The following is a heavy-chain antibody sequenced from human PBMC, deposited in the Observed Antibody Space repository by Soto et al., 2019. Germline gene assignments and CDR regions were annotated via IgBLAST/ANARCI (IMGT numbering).Heavy chain of an antibody. CDR3: AKRRGAGGHFDY. CDR2: VSIGGST. V-gene: IGHV3-23*01. Sequence: DVQLLGSGGGLVQPEGSLRLSCAASGFTFSSYAMGWVRQGPGKGLEWVPVVSIGGSTHYADSVRGRFTISRDNSKNTLSLQMNSLTAEDTAVYFCAKRRGAGGHFDYWGQGALVTVSS. CDR1: GFTFSSYA. D-gene: IGHD2-15*01. J-gene: IGHJ4*02.